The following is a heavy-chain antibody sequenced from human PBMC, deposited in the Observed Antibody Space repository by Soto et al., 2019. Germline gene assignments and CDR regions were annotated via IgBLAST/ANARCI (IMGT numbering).Heavy chain of an antibody. D-gene: IGHD3-22*01. V-gene: IGHV3-48*01. CDR2: ISISSSTI. CDR1: GFTFSSHN. Sequence: PGGSLRLSCAASGFTFSSHNMNWVRQAPGKGLEWVSYISISSSTIYYADSVKGRFTISRDNAKNSLYLQMNSLRAEDTAVYYCARLLLNWFDPWGQGTLVTVSS. J-gene: IGHJ5*02. CDR3: ARLLLNWFDP.